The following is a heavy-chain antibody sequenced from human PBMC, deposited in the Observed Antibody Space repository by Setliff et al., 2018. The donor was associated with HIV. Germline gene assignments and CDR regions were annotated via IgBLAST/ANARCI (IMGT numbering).Heavy chain of an antibody. D-gene: IGHD2-2*01. CDR1: GYTFTGYY. J-gene: IGHJ6*02. CDR2: INPNSGGT. CDR3: ASLGYCSSTSCSLYYGMDV. V-gene: IGHV1-2*06. Sequence: ASVKVSCKASGYTFTGYYMHWVRQAPGQGLEWMGRINPNSGGTNFAQKLQGRVTMTTDTSTSTAYMELRSLRSDDTAVYYCASLGYCSSTSCSLYYGMDVWGQGTTVTVSS.